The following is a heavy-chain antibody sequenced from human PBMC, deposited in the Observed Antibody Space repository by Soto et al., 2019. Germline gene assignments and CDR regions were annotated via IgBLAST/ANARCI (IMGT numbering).Heavy chain of an antibody. V-gene: IGHV3-23*01. J-gene: IGHJ3*01. Sequence: EVKLLESGGGLAQPGGSLRLSCVGSGFTFDSYAISWVRQAPGERLQWIAAISGSADGTDYAHSVRGRFTISRDNAKKTVNLKMDSLRVEDTAVYFCAKDTVGGYSFWSGYYSDGLDVWGQGTLVTV. D-gene: IGHD3-3*01. CDR2: ISGSADGT. CDR3: AKDTVGGYSFWSGYYSDGLDV. CDR1: GFTFDSYA.